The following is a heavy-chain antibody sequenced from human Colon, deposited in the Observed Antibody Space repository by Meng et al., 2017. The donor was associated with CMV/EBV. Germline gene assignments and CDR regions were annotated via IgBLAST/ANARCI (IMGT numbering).Heavy chain of an antibody. CDR1: GFTISDRH. D-gene: IGHD5-18*01. Sequence: GESLKISCEVSGFTISDRHMSWIRQAPGKGLDWIIYVTRDSMIYSADSVRGRFTISRDNAKNSMYLQMNSLRAEDTAVYYCARDQEIQLWDGVYYYYGMDVWGQGTTVTVSS. J-gene: IGHJ6*02. CDR2: VTRDSMI. V-gene: IGHV3-11*04. CDR3: ARDQEIQLWDGVYYYYGMDV.